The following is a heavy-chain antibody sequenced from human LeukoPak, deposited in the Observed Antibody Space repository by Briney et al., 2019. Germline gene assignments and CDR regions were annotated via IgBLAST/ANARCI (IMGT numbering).Heavy chain of an antibody. CDR1: GFTFSSYG. J-gene: IGHJ6*02. V-gene: IGHV3-30*03. CDR2: ISYDGSNK. D-gene: IGHD1-26*01. Sequence: GGSLRLSCAASGFTFSSYGMHWVRQAPGKGLEWVAVISYDGSNKYYADSVEGRFTISRDNSKNTLYLQINSLRAEDTAVYYCARDVVRPNRWVYGMDVWGQGTTVTVSS. CDR3: ARDVVRPNRWVYGMDV.